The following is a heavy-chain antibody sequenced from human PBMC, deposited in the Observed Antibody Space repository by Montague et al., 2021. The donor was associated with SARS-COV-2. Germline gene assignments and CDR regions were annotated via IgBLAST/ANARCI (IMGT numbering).Heavy chain of an antibody. CDR2: INHSGST. D-gene: IGHD4-17*01. J-gene: IGHJ6*02. V-gene: IGHV4-34*01. Sequence: SETLSLTCAVYGGSFSGYYWNWIRQPPGKGLEWIGEINHSGSTNYNPSLKSRVTISVDTSKNQFSLKLSSVTAADTAVYYCARWITVTTLYYFYGMDIWGQGTTVTVSS. CDR3: ARWITVTTLYYFYGMDI. CDR1: GGSFSGYY.